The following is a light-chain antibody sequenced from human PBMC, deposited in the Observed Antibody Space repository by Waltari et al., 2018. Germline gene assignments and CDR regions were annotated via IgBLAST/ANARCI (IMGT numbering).Light chain of an antibody. CDR3: QSYDSSLSGVV. J-gene: IGLJ2*01. CDR1: SSNIGAGYD. CDR2: GNS. Sequence: QSVLTQPPSVSGAPGQRVTISCTGSSSNIGAGYDVHWYQQIPGTAPKLLIYGNSKRPAGVTDRFAGSKSGASASLAITGLQAEDEADYYCQSYDSSLSGVVFGGGTKLTVL. V-gene: IGLV1-40*01.